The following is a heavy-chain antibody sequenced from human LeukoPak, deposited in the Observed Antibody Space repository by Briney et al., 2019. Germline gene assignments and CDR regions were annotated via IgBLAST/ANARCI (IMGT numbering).Heavy chain of an antibody. Sequence: GGSVKPYCAASGFSFSSYAMSWVSQAPGKGLEWVSAISGSGGSTYYADSVKGRFTISRDNSKNTLYLQMNSLRAEDTAVYCCAKDPVGRARYIQYWPLGTLVTVSS. CDR1: GFSFSSYA. V-gene: IGHV3-23*01. CDR2: ISGSGGST. D-gene: IGHD1-1*01. J-gene: IGHJ4*02. CDR3: AKDPVGRARYIQY.